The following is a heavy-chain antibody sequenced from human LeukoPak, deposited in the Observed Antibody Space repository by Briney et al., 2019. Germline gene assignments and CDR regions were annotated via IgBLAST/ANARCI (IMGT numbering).Heavy chain of an antibody. D-gene: IGHD6-6*01. J-gene: IGHJ4*02. Sequence: GGSLRLSCAASGFTFSSYEMNWVRQAPGKRLEWVSYISSSDSTIYYADSVKGRFTISRDNAKNSLYLQMNSLRAEDTAVYYCARTEYSSSDWGQGTLVTVSS. CDR3: ARTEYSSSD. CDR2: ISSSDSTI. CDR1: GFTFSSYE. V-gene: IGHV3-48*03.